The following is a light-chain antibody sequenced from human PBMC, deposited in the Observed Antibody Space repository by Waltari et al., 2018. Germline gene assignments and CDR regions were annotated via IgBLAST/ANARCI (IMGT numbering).Light chain of an antibody. V-gene: IGLV2-11*01. J-gene: IGLJ3*02. CDR3: CSCVGRNIYWV. CDR1: SRSVGANNF. CDR2: DNK. Sequence: QSALTQPRSVSGSPGQSVTISCTGNSRSVGANNFVSWYQPPPDKAPKLIISDNKKRPSGVPDRFSGSKSGNTASLTISGLQAEDEADYYCCSCVGRNIYWVFGGGTKLTVL.